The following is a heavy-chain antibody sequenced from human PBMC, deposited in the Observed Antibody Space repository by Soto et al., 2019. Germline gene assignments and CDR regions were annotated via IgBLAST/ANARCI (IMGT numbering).Heavy chain of an antibody. J-gene: IGHJ4*02. Sequence: SETLSLTCAVYGGSFSGYYWSWIRQPPGKGLEWIGEINHSGSTNYNPSLKSRVTISVDTSKNQFSLKLSSVTAADTAVYYCARDRPQRKAGFDYWGQGTLVTVSS. D-gene: IGHD3-10*01. CDR1: GGSFSGYY. CDR2: INHSGST. V-gene: IGHV4-34*01. CDR3: ARDRPQRKAGFDY.